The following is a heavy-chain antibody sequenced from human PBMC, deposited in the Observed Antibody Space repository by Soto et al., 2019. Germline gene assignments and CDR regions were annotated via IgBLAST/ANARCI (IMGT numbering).Heavy chain of an antibody. J-gene: IGHJ4*02. Sequence: QVQLVESGGGVVQPGRSLRLSCAASGFTFSSYAMRWVRQAPGKGLEWVAVISYDGSNKYYADSVKGRFTISRDNSKNTLYLQMNSLRAEDTAVYYCARDVGRDGYIHFDYWGQGTLVTVSS. CDR2: ISYDGSNK. CDR1: GFTFSSYA. V-gene: IGHV3-30-3*01. CDR3: ARDVGRDGYIHFDY. D-gene: IGHD5-12*01.